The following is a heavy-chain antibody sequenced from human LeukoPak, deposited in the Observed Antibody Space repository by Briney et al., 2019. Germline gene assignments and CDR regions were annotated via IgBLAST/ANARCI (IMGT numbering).Heavy chain of an antibody. CDR2: ISAYNGNT. CDR1: GYTFTSYG. D-gene: IGHD4-23*01. Sequence: ASVKVSCKASGYTFTSYGISWVRQAPGQGLEWMGWISAYNGNTNYAQKLQGRVTMTTDTSTSTAYMELRSLRSDDTAVYYCARGDYGGNEASGMDVWGQGTTVTVSS. CDR3: ARGDYGGNEASGMDV. J-gene: IGHJ6*02. V-gene: IGHV1-18*01.